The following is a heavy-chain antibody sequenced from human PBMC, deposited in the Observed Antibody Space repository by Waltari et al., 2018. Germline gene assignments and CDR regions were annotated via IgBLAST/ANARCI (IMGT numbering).Heavy chain of an antibody. Sequence: EVQLVESGGGLVQPGGSLRLSCAASGFTFSSYAMNWVRQAPGKGLEWVSYISSSGSTIYYADSVKGRFTISRDNAKNSLYLQMNSLRAEDTAVYYCARDALPGYSSSWYGRDAFDIWGQGTMVTVSS. D-gene: IGHD6-13*01. CDR2: ISSSGSTI. V-gene: IGHV3-48*03. CDR3: ARDALPGYSSSWYGRDAFDI. CDR1: GFTFSSYA. J-gene: IGHJ3*02.